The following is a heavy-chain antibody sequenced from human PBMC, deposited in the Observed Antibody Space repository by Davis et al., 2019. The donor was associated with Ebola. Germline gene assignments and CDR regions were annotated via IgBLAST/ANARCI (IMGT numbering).Heavy chain of an antibody. V-gene: IGHV4-4*07. CDR2: IYSSGSS. CDR1: GGSINNHY. J-gene: IGHJ4*02. CDR3: ARESGTYQDENCSGVYCYSLGY. Sequence: MPSETLSLTCTVSGGSINNHYWTWIRQPAGRRLEWIGRIYSSGSSHYNPSLKSRVTMSIDTSKNQFFLTLTSVSAADSAVYYCARESGTYQDENCSGVYCYSLGYWGQGTLVTVSS. D-gene: IGHD2-15*01.